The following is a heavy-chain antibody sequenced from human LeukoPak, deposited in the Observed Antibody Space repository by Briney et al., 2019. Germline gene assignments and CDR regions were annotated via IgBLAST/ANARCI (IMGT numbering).Heavy chain of an antibody. CDR3: ARGRVDIVATVYYYYYGMDV. CDR1: GGSFSGYY. V-gene: IGHV4-34*01. J-gene: IGHJ6*02. D-gene: IGHD5-12*01. CDR2: TNHSGST. Sequence: SETLSLTCAVYGGSFSGYYWSWIRQPPGKGLEWIGETNHSGSTNYNPSLKSRVTISVDTSKNQFSLKLSSVTAADTAVYYCARGRVDIVATVYYYYYGMDVWGQGTTVTVSS.